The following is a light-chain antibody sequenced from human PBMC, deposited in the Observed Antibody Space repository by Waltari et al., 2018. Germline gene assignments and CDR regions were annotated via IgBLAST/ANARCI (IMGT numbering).Light chain of an antibody. Sequence: QSALTQPASVSGSPGQSITISCPGTSSDVGGYNYVSWYQQHPGKAPKLMIYEVSNQPSGVSNRFSGSKSGNTASLTISGLQAEDEADYYCSSYTSSSTLVFGGGTKLTVL. J-gene: IGLJ2*01. CDR2: EVS. CDR1: SSDVGGYNY. V-gene: IGLV2-14*01. CDR3: SSYTSSSTLV.